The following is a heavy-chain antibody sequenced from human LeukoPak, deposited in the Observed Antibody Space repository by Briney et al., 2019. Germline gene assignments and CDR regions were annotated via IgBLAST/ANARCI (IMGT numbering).Heavy chain of an antibody. CDR3: AREVRGYYFDY. V-gene: IGHV3-23*03. D-gene: IGHD3-22*01. Sequence: PGGSLRLSCAASGFTFSSYAMSWVRQAPGKGLEWVSVISSGGNTYYADSVKGRFTISRDNSNNTVFLQMNSLRAEDTAVYYCAREVRGYYFDYWGQGTLVTVSS. CDR2: ISSGGNT. CDR1: GFTFSSYA. J-gene: IGHJ4*02.